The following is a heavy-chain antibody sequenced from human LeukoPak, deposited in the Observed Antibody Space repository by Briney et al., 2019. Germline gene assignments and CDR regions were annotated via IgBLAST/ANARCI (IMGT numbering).Heavy chain of an antibody. CDR1: GYTLTELS. D-gene: IGHD6-19*01. CDR3: ATARYSSGWQVSFDY. Sequence: ASVEVSCKVSGYTLTELSMHWVRQAPGKGLEWMGGFDPEDGETIYAQKFQGRVTMTEDTSTDTAYMELSSLRSEDTAVYYCATARYSSGWQVSFDYWGQGTLVTVSS. V-gene: IGHV1-24*01. CDR2: FDPEDGET. J-gene: IGHJ4*02.